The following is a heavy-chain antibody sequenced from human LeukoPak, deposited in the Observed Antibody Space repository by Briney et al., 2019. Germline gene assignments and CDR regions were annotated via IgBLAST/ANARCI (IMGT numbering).Heavy chain of an antibody. CDR2: IWYGGSNK. J-gene: IGHJ5*02. D-gene: IGHD1-1*01. Sequence: GRSLRLSCVASGFTFSSYGMHWVRQAPGKGLEWVAVIWYGGSNKYYAESVKGRFTISRDNSKNMLYLQMNSLRAEDTAVYYCARDWNGGWFDPWGQGTLVTVSS. CDR3: ARDWNGGWFDP. V-gene: IGHV3-33*01. CDR1: GFTFSSYG.